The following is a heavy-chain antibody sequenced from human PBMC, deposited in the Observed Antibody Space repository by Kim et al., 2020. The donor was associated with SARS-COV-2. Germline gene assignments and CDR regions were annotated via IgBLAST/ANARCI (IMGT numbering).Heavy chain of an antibody. Sequence: GGSLRLSCAASGFTFNDDWMTWVRQGPGKGLEWIGQIKSKSGGTTTADATYGRGTITIARDDSNNSIQLQMNSVKTADAAEYYSTADLYYF. CDR3: TADLYYF. CDR2: IKSKSGGTTT. J-gene: IGHJ4*01. V-gene: IGHV3-15*01. CDR1: GFTFNDDW.